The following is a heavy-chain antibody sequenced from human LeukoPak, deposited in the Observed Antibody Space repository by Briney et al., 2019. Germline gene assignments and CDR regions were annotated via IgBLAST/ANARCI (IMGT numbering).Heavy chain of an antibody. V-gene: IGHV1-69*04. CDR1: GGTFSSYA. CDR3: ARDLDYYDSSGYYRYYFDY. Sequence: GASVKASCKASGGTFSSYAISWVRQAPGQGLEWMGRIIPILGIANYAQKFQGRVTITADKSTSTAYMELSSLRSEDTAVYYCARDLDYYDSSGYYRYYFDYWGQGTLVTVSS. CDR2: IIPILGIA. D-gene: IGHD3-22*01. J-gene: IGHJ4*02.